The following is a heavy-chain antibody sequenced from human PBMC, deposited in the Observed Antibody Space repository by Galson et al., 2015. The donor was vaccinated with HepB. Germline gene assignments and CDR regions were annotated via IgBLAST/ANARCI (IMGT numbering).Heavy chain of an antibody. J-gene: IGHJ4*02. CDR3: ARGPQVLLWFGELELDY. CDR1: GFTFSSYA. CDR2: ISYDGSYK. D-gene: IGHD3-10*01. V-gene: IGHV3-30*04. Sequence: SLRLSCAASGFTFSSYAVHWVRQAPGKGLEWVAIISYDGSYKYFADSVKGRFTISRDNSMNTLYLQMNSLRAEDTAVYYCARGPQVLLWFGELELDYWGQGTLVAVSS.